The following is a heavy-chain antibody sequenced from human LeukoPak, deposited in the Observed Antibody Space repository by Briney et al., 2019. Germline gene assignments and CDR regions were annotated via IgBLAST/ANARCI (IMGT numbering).Heavy chain of an antibody. CDR3: ARGVGRGWLVDPFDY. V-gene: IGHV3-48*04. CDR2: ISSSGSTI. Sequence: GGSLRLSCAASGFTFTSYSMNWVRQAPGKGLEWVSYISSSGSTIYYADSVKGRFTISRDNAKNSLYLQMNSLRAEDTAVYYCARGVGRGWLVDPFDYWGQGTLVTVSS. J-gene: IGHJ4*02. D-gene: IGHD6-19*01. CDR1: GFTFTSYS.